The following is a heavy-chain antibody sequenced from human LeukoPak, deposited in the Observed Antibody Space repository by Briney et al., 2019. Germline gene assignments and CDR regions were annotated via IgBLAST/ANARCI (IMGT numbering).Heavy chain of an antibody. V-gene: IGHV1-18*04. D-gene: IGHD6-19*01. J-gene: IGHJ4*02. Sequence: ASVKVSCKASGYTFTSYGISWVRQAPGQGLEWMGWISAYNGNTNYAQKLQGRVTMTTDTSTSTAYMELRSRRSDDTAVYYCAREFRVLSVAGTVRYFDYWGQGTLVTVSS. CDR3: AREFRVLSVAGTVRYFDY. CDR1: GYTFTSYG. CDR2: ISAYNGNT.